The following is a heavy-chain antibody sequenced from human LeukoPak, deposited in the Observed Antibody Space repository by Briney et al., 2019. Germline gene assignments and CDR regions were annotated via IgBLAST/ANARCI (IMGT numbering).Heavy chain of an antibody. J-gene: IGHJ4*02. CDR1: GGSFGGYY. V-gene: IGHV4-34*01. Sequence: SETLSLTCAVYGGSFGGYYWSWIRQPPGKGLEWIGEINHSGSTNYNPSLKSRVTISVDTSKNQFSLKLSSVTAADTAVYYCAKYCSSTSCYPPGSFDYWGQGTLVTVSS. CDR3: AKYCSSTSCYPPGSFDY. D-gene: IGHD2-2*01. CDR2: INHSGST.